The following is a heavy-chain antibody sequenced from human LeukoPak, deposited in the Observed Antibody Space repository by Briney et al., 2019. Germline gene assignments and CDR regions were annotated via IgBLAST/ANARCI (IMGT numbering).Heavy chain of an antibody. CDR2: IYPGDSDT. CDR3: ARPVSSGWSNDAFDI. Sequence: GESLKISCKGSGYSFTSYWIGWVRQMPGKGLEWMGIIYPGDSDTRYSPSFQGQVTISADKSISTAYLQWSSLKASDTAMYYCARPVSSGWSNDAFDIWGQGTMVTVSS. V-gene: IGHV5-51*01. J-gene: IGHJ3*02. CDR1: GYSFTSYW. D-gene: IGHD6-19*01.